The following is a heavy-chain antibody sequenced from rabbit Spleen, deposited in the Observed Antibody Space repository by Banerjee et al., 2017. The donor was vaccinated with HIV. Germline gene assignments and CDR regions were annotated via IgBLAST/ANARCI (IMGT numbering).Heavy chain of an antibody. D-gene: IGHD8-1*01. CDR3: ARDTASSFSSYGMDL. CDR2: IYSGNSGYT. Sequence: QQQLEESGGGLVKPGGTLTLTCKASGIDFSSYYYVCWVRQAPGKGLEWIACIYSGNSGYTYYATWATGRFTISKTSSTTVTLQVTSLTVADTATYFCARDTASSFSSYGMDLWGPGTLVTVS. CDR1: GIDFSSYYY. J-gene: IGHJ6*01. V-gene: IGHV1S45*01.